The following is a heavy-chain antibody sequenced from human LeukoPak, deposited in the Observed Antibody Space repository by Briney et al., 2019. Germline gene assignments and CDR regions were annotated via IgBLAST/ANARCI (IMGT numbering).Heavy chain of an antibody. CDR2: IYYSGST. V-gene: IGHV4-59*08. Sequence: SETLTLTCTVSGGSISSYYWSWIRQPPGKGLEWIGYIYYSGSTNYNPSLKSRVTISVDTSKNQFSLKLSSVTAADTAVYYCARLVAVAGLLNWFAPWGQGPLVTVSS. D-gene: IGHD6-19*01. J-gene: IGHJ5*02. CDR3: ARLVAVAGLLNWFAP. CDR1: GGSISSYY.